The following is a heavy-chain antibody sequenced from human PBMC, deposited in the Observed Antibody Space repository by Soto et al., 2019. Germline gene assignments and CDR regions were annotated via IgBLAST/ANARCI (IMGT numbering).Heavy chain of an antibody. V-gene: IGHV4-34*01. D-gene: IGHD3-16*02. CDR2: KEHGGST. J-gene: IGHJ6*03. CDR3: ARGHIVSSNFYYMEV. Sequence: SETLSLTCTVSGGSISGYYWSWIRQPPGKGLEWIGEKEHGGSTTYNPSLQSRVSISLDMFRKQFSLQLTSVTAADSATYYCARGHIVSSNFYYMEVRGKGTTVTVSS. CDR1: GGSISGYY.